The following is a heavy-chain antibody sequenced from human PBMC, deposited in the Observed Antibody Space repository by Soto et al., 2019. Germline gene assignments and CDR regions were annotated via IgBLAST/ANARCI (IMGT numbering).Heavy chain of an antibody. CDR1: SGPDRSHN. D-gene: IGHD2-15*01. J-gene: IGHJ6*02. V-gene: IGHV4-59*08. CDR3: VRQGIDSRHGLVAV. Sequence: QVQLQQSGPRLVKPSETLSLTCTVSSGPDRSHNWGWIRQPPGRGLAWIGYVYYTGDTAYNPSLTRRVTRSADKSTNDSSLPLTSVTAADTACYYCVRQGIDSRHGLVAVWGHGTTVSVSS. CDR2: VYYTGDT.